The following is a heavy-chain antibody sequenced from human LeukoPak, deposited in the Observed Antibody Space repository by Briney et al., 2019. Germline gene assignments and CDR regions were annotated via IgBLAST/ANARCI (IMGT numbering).Heavy chain of an antibody. D-gene: IGHD2-2*01. J-gene: IGHJ4*02. CDR2: IKQDGSEK. Sequence: GGSLRLSCAASGFTFSSYWMSWVRQAPGKGLEWVANIKQDGSEKYYVDSVKGRFTISRDNAKNSLYLQMNSLRAEDTAVYYCARGVCSSTSCYEDYWGQGTLVTASS. CDR1: GFTFSSYW. CDR3: ARGVCSSTSCYEDY. V-gene: IGHV3-7*05.